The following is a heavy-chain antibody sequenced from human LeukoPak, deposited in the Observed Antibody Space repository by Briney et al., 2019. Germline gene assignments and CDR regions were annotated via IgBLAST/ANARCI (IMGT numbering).Heavy chain of an antibody. D-gene: IGHD3-10*01. CDR3: ARVQMVRGVVSRSWFDP. CDR2: IIPIFGTP. CDR1: GGTFSSFA. Sequence: SVKVSCKASGGTFSSFAISWVQQAPGQGLEWMGGIIPIFGTPKYAQKFQGRVTITADESTSTAYMELRSLRSEDTAVYYCARVQMVRGVVSRSWFDPWGQEPWSPSP. J-gene: IGHJ5*02. V-gene: IGHV1-69*13.